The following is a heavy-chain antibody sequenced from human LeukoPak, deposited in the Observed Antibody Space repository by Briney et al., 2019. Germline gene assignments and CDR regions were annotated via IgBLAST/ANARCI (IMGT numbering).Heavy chain of an antibody. D-gene: IGHD2-2*01. CDR3: ARAGPLYCSSTSCTNWFDP. CDR1: GGSFSGYY. J-gene: IGHJ5*02. V-gene: IGHV4-34*01. CDR2: INHSGST. Sequence: SETLSLTCAVYGGSFSGYYWSRIRQPPGKALEWIGEINHSGSTNYNPSLKSRVTISVDTSKNQFSLKLSSVTAADTAVYYCARAGPLYCSSTSCTNWFDPWGQGTLVTVSS.